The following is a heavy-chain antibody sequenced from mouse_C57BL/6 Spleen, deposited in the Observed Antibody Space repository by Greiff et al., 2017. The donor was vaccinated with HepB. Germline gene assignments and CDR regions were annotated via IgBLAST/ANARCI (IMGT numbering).Heavy chain of an antibody. J-gene: IGHJ1*03. V-gene: IGHV2-5*01. CDR2: IWRGGST. CDR1: GFSLTSYG. Sequence: VQLQQSGPGLVQPSQSLSITCTVSGFSLTSYGVHWVRQSPGKGLEWLGVIWRGGSTDYNAAFMSRLSITKDNSKSQVFFKMNSLQADDTAIYYCAKKGENPYWYFEVWGTGTTVTVSS. CDR3: AKKGENPYWYFEV.